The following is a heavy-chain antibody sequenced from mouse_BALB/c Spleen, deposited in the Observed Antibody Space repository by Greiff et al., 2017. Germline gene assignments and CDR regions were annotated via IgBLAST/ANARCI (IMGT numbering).Heavy chain of an antibody. J-gene: IGHJ4*01. D-gene: IGHD3-1*01. Sequence: EVKLQESGPGLVKPSQSLSLTCTVTGYSITSDYAWNWIRQFPGNKLEWMGYISYSGSTSYNPSFKSRISITRDTSKNQFFLQLNSVTTEDTATYYCAISARCYAMDYWGQGTSVTVSS. CDR2: ISYSGST. CDR1: GYSITSDYA. CDR3: AISARCYAMDY. V-gene: IGHV3-2*02.